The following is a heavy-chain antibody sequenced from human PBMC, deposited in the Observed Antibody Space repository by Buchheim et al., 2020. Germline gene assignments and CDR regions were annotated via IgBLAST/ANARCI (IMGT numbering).Heavy chain of an antibody. V-gene: IGHV4-59*08. Sequence: QVQLQESGPGLVKPSETLSLTCTVSGGSISRYYWSWIRQPPGKGLEWIGYRYYSGSTNYNPSLKSRVTISVDKSKNQFSPKLSSVTAADTAVYYCARGVYYDFWSGSLVSYYYYGMDVWGQGTT. CDR3: ARGVYYDFWSGSLVSYYYYGMDV. D-gene: IGHD3-3*01. J-gene: IGHJ6*01. CDR2: RYYSGST. CDR1: GGSISRYY.